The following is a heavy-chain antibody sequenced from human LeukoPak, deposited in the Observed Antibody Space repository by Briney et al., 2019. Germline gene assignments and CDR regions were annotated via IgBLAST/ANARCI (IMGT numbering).Heavy chain of an antibody. V-gene: IGHV4-39*07. CDR3: ASSDDYGDYAATYYFDY. D-gene: IGHD4-17*01. CDR1: GGSVSSSSYY. CDR2: IYYSGST. J-gene: IGHJ4*02. Sequence: SETLSLTCTVSGGSVSSSSYYWGWIRHPPGKGLEWIGRIYYSGSTYYNPSLKSRVTISVDTSKNKFSLKLSSVTAADTAVYYCASSDDYGDYAATYYFDYWGQGTLVTVSS.